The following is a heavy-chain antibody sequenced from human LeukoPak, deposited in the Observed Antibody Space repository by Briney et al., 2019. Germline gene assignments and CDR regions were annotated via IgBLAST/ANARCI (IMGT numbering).Heavy chain of an antibody. J-gene: IGHJ4*02. CDR2: ISVRSNYI. Sequence: PGGSLRLSCVASGYTFSSFSINWVRQAPGKGLEWVSSISVRSNYIYYADSVRGRFSISRDDARNSLYLQMDSLRGDETAVYYCARLRRNSDSSGYYYYYDYWGQGTLVTVSS. CDR1: GYTFSSFS. V-gene: IGHV3-21*01. D-gene: IGHD3-22*01. CDR3: ARLRRNSDSSGYYYYYDY.